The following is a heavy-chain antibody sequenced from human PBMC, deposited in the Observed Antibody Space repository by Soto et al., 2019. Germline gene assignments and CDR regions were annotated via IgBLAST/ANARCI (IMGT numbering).Heavy chain of an antibody. Sequence: SETLYLTCTVSGGSVSSGSYYWSWIRQPPGKGLEWIGYIYYSGSTNYNPSLKSRVTISVDTSKNQFSLKPSSVTAADTAVYYCARARAARQPFDYWGQGTLVTVSS. CDR2: IYYSGST. J-gene: IGHJ4*02. CDR1: GGSVSSGSYY. CDR3: ARARAARQPFDY. V-gene: IGHV4-61*01. D-gene: IGHD6-6*01.